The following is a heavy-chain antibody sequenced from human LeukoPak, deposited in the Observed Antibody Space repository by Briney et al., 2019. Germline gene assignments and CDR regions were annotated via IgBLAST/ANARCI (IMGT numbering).Heavy chain of an antibody. Sequence: ASVKVSCKASGYTFTGYYMHWVRQAPGQGLEWMGWINPNSGGTNYAQKFQGRVTMTRDTSISTAYMELSRLRSDDTAVYYCARVGSNRDYYFDYWGQGTLVTVSP. CDR2: INPNSGGT. V-gene: IGHV1-2*02. J-gene: IGHJ4*02. CDR3: ARVGSNRDYYFDY. CDR1: GYTFTGYY. D-gene: IGHD3-16*02.